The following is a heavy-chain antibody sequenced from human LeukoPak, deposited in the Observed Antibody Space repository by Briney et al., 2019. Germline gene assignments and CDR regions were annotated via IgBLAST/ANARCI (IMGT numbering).Heavy chain of an antibody. CDR3: ATVAGRCSGGSCYSPFDY. J-gene: IGHJ4*02. CDR2: FDPEDGET. CDR1: GYTLTELS. V-gene: IGHV1-24*01. Sequence: ASVKVSCKVSGYTLTELSMHWVRQAPGKGLEWMGGFDPEDGETIYAQKFQGRVTMTEDTSTDTAYMELSSLRSEDTAVYYSATVAGRCSGGSCYSPFDYWGQGTLVTVSS. D-gene: IGHD2-15*01.